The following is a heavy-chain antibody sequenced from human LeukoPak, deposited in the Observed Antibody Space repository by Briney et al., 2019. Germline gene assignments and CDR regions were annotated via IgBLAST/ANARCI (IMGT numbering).Heavy chain of an antibody. CDR2: IIPIFGTA. Sequence: SVKVSCKASGGTFSSYAISWVRQAPGQGLEWMGRIIPIFGTANYAQKFQGRVTITTDESTSTANMELSSLRSEDTAVYYCAREKYSYGYYFDYWGQGTLVTVSS. J-gene: IGHJ4*02. CDR3: AREKYSYGYYFDY. CDR1: GGTFSSYA. V-gene: IGHV1-69*05. D-gene: IGHD5-18*01.